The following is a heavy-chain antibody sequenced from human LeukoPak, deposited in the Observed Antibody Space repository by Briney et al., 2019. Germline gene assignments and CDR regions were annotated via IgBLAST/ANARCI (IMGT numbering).Heavy chain of an antibody. V-gene: IGHV3-30*18. CDR3: AKGMATTTWLLEY. J-gene: IGHJ4*02. D-gene: IGHD5-24*01. CDR1: GFTFSTYG. CDR2: VSYDGSHK. Sequence: GRSLRVSCAASGFTFSTYGVHWVRQARGKGLEWVAVVSYDGSHKYYADSVKGRFTISRDNSMNTLYLQMNSLRPEDTAVYYCAKGMATTTWLLEYWGQGTLVTVSS.